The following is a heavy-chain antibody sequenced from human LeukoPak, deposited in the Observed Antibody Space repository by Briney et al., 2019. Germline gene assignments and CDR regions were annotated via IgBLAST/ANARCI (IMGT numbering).Heavy chain of an antibody. V-gene: IGHV3-23*01. D-gene: IGHD3-10*01. J-gene: IGHJ4*02. Sequence: AGGSLRLSCAASGFTFSSYAMRWVRQAPGKGLEWVSAISPSSGTFYADSVKGRFTISRDNSKNTLYLQTNSLRAEDTAVYYCAKGIGSGSYYLFDYWGQGTLVTVSS. CDR3: AKGIGSGSYYLFDY. CDR1: GFTFSSYA. CDR2: ISPSSGT.